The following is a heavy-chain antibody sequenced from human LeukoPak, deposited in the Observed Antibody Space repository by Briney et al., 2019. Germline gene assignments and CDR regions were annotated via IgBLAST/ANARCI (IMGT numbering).Heavy chain of an antibody. D-gene: IGHD3-22*01. CDR1: GYTFTSYY. CDR2: INPSGGST. J-gene: IGHJ5*02. V-gene: IGHV1-46*01. CDR3: ARARDYYDRKYNWFDP. Sequence: ASVKVSCKASGYTFTSYYVHWVRQAPGEGLEWMGIINPSGGSTSYAQKFQGRVTMTRDMSTSTVYMELSSLRSDDTAVYYCARARDYYDRKYNWFDPWGQGTLVTVSS.